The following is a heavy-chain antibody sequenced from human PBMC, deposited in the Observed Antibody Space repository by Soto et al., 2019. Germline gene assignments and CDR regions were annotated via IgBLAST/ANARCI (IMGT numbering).Heavy chain of an antibody. CDR1: GFTVSSNY. CDR2: IYSGGST. CDR3: ARDYSSSWGGWFDP. D-gene: IGHD6-13*01. J-gene: IGHJ5*02. Sequence: EVQLVETGGGLIQPGGSLRLSCAASGFTVSSNYMSWVRQAPGKGLEWVSVIYSGGSTYYADSVKGRFTISRDNSKNTLYLKMNSLRAEDTAVYYCARDYSSSWGGWFDPWGQGTLVTVSS. V-gene: IGHV3-53*02.